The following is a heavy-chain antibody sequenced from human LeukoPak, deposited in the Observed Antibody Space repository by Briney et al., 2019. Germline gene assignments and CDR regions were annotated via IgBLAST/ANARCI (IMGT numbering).Heavy chain of an antibody. J-gene: IGHJ4*02. V-gene: IGHV4-59*08. Sequence: SETLSLTCTVSGGSISSYYWSWIRQPPGKGLEWIGYISYSGSTNYNPSLKSRVTISVDTSKNHFSLKLSSVTAADTAVYYCARQGEYSGYQAFDYWGQGTLVTVPS. D-gene: IGHD5-12*01. CDR1: GGSISSYY. CDR2: ISYSGST. CDR3: ARQGEYSGYQAFDY.